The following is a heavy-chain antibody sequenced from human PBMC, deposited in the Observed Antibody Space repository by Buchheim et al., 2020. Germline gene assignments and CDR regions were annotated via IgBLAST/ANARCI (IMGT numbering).Heavy chain of an antibody. V-gene: IGHV1-3*01. CDR1: GYSFTSYA. CDR2: INAGNGDT. D-gene: IGHD6-13*01. CDR3: AREYSSSWYYYFDY. Sequence: QVQLVQSGAEVKKPGASVKVSCQTSGYSFTSYAMHWVRQAPGQRLEWMGWINAGNGDTKYSQKFQDRVTITRDTSASKAYMELSSLRSEDAAVYYCAREYSSSWYYYFDYWGQGTL. J-gene: IGHJ4*02.